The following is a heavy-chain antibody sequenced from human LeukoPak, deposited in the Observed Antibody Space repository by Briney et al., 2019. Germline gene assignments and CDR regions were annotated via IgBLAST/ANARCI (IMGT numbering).Heavy chain of an antibody. Sequence: GGSLRLSCAASGFTVSSNYMSWVRQAPGKGLEWVSVIYSGGSTYYADSVKGRFTISRDNSKNTLYLQMNSLRAEDTAVYYCASGPDAGWLLYHAFDIWGQGTMVTVSS. CDR1: GFTVSSNY. CDR3: ASGPDAGWLLYHAFDI. V-gene: IGHV3-66*01. J-gene: IGHJ3*02. D-gene: IGHD3-3*01. CDR2: IYSGGST.